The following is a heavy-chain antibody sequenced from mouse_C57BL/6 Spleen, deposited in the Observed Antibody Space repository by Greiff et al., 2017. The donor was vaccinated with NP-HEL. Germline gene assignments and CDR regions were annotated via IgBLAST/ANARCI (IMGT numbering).Heavy chain of an antibody. J-gene: IGHJ3*01. D-gene: IGHD1-1*01. Sequence: EVKVVESGGGLVQPGGSLKLSCAASGFTFSDYYMYWVRQTPEKRLEWVAYLSNGGGSTSYPDTVKGRFTISRDNAKNTLYLQMSRLNSEDTAMYYCARLGYYGSWFAYWGQGTLVTVSA. V-gene: IGHV5-12*01. CDR1: GFTFSDYY. CDR3: ARLGYYGSWFAY. CDR2: LSNGGGST.